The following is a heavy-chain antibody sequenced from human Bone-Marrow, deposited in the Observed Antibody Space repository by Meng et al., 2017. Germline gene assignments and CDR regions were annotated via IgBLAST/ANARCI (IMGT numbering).Heavy chain of an antibody. V-gene: IGHV1-69*01. CDR2: IIPIFGTA. CDR3: ARVAAGTSIYFDY. D-gene: IGHD6-13*01. CDR1: GYTFTSYA. Sequence: VQLVQSGSELKKPGASVKVSCKASGYTFTSYAMNWVRQAPGQGLEWMGGIIPIFGTANYAQKFQGRVTITADESTSTAYMELSSLRSEDTAVYYCARVAAGTSIYFDYWGQGTLVTVSS. J-gene: IGHJ4*02.